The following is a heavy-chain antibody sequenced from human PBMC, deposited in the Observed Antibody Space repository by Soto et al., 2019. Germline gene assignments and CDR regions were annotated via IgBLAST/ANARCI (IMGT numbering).Heavy chain of an antibody. CDR1: SDSISSYY. V-gene: IGHV4-59*08. CDR3: ARAVGDPLYYLDY. CDR2: TDYSGNT. D-gene: IGHD6-19*01. J-gene: IGHJ4*02. Sequence: QVQLRESGPGLVRPSETLSLTCTVSSDSISSYYWIWIRQSPGKGLEWIGYTDYSGNTNYNTSLKSRVTISGDTSKNQCSMRLSSVTAADTAVYYCARAVGDPLYYLDYWGQGTLVTVSS.